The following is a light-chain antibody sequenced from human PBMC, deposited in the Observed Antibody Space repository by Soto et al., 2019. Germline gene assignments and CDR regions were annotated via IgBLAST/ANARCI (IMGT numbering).Light chain of an antibody. CDR3: QSYDDSLSVHYV. CDR1: SSNIGSTYD. V-gene: IGLV1-40*01. J-gene: IGLJ1*01. Sequence: QSVLTHPPSVSGAPGQRVTISCTGSSSNIGSTYDVQWYQQLPGTAPKLLIHGNTNRPSGVPDRFSGYKSGTSDSLAITGLHADDEADYYCQSYDDSLSVHYVFGTGTKLTVL. CDR2: GNT.